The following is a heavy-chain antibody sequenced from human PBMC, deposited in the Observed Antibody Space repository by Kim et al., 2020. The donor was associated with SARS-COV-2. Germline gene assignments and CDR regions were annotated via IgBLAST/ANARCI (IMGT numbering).Heavy chain of an antibody. D-gene: IGHD6-19*01. Sequence: ASVKVSCKASGYTFTSYAMHWVRQAPGQRLEWMGWINAGNGNTKYSQKFQGRVTITRDTSASTAYMELSSLRSEDTAVYYCASGYSSGWYEVYWGQGTLVTVSS. CDR1: GYTFTSYA. CDR2: INAGNGNT. V-gene: IGHV1-3*01. J-gene: IGHJ4*02. CDR3: ASGYSSGWYEVY.